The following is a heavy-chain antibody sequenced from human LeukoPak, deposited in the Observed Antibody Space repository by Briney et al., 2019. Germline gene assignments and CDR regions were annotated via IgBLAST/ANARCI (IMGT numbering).Heavy chain of an antibody. D-gene: IGHD6-13*01. CDR3: ARDLRVIAAAGCPDY. V-gene: IGHV3-7*01. CDR2: IKQDGSEK. CDR1: GFTFSSYW. J-gene: IGHJ4*02. Sequence: GGSLRLSCAASGFTFSSYWMSWVRQAPGKGLEWVANIKQDGSEKYYVDSVKGRFTISRDNAKNSLYLQMNSLRAEDTAVYYCARDLRVIAAAGCPDYWGQGTLVTVSS.